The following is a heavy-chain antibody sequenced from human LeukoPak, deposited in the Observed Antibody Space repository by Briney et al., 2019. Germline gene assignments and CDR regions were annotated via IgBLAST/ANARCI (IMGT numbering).Heavy chain of an antibody. CDR2: IYYSGST. CDR1: GGSISSYY. D-gene: IGHD4-17*01. CDR3: ARGDHYGDYVNYFQH. V-gene: IGHV4-59*01. Sequence: PSENLSLTCTVSGGSISSYYWSWIRQPPGKGLEWIGYIYYSGSTNYNPSLKSRVTISVDTSKNQFSLKLSSVTAADTAVYYCARGDHYGDYVNYFQHWGQGTLVTVSS. J-gene: IGHJ1*01.